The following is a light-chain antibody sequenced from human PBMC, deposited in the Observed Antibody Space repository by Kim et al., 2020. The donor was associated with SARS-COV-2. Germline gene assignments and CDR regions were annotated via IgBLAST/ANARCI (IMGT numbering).Light chain of an antibody. Sequence: PGERATLSCSASQSVSSSYLAWYQQKPGQAPRLLIYGASSRATGIPDRFSSSGSGTDFTLTISRLEPEDFAVYYCQQYGSSPPWTFGQGTKVDIK. V-gene: IGKV3-20*01. CDR2: GAS. CDR3: QQYGSSPPWT. J-gene: IGKJ1*01. CDR1: QSVSSSY.